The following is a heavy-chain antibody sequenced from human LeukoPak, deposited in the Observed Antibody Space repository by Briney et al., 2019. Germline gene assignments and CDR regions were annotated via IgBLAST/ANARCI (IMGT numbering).Heavy chain of an antibody. CDR3: VRASVGGSAYGMGV. Sequence: GGSLRLSCASSGFSFSSYSMTWVRQAPGKGLEWVSSISGNSDYIFYADSVKGRFTISRDNAKNSLHLQMTSLRAEDTALYYCVRASVGGSAYGMGVWGQGTTVTVSS. CDR1: GFSFSSYS. CDR2: ISGNSDYI. J-gene: IGHJ6*02. V-gene: IGHV3-21*01. D-gene: IGHD6-19*01.